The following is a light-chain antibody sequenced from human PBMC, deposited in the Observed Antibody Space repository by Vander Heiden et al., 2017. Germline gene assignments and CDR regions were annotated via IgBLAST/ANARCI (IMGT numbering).Light chain of an antibody. V-gene: IGKV1-5*03. Sequence: DIQMTQSPSTLSASVGDRVIITCRASQSIDNWLAWYKQKPGKAPKLLIYEASSLDSGVPSRFSGSGSGTEFTLTISSLQPGDFATYYCQQYNSHSRTFGQGTKVDIK. CDR2: EAS. CDR1: QSIDNW. J-gene: IGKJ1*01. CDR3: QQYNSHSRT.